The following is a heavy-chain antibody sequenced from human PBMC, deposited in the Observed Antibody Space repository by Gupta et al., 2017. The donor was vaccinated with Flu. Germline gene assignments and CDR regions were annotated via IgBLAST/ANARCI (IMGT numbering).Heavy chain of an antibody. CDR3: AKDWGIAVAGTGGFDY. CDR1: GFTFSSYA. D-gene: IGHD6-19*01. Sequence: EVQLLESGGGLVQPGGSLRLSCAASGFTFSSYAMSWVRLAPGKGLVWVSAISGSGGSTYYADSVKGRFTISRDNSKNTLYLQMNSLRAEDTAVYYCAKDWGIAVAGTGGFDYWGQGTLVTVSS. CDR2: ISGSGGST. J-gene: IGHJ4*02. V-gene: IGHV3-23*01.